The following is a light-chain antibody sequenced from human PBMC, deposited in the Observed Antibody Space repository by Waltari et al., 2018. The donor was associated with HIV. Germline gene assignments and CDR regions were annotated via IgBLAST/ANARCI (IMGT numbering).Light chain of an antibody. CDR2: GAS. V-gene: IGKV3-20*01. Sequence: ELVLTQSPSTQSLSPGERATPSCRASQSVSSSYLAWYQQKPGQAPRLLIYGASSRATGIPDRFSGSGSGTDFTLTISRLEPEDFAVYYCQQYASSFTFGPGTKVDIK. CDR3: QQYASSFT. J-gene: IGKJ3*01. CDR1: QSVSSSY.